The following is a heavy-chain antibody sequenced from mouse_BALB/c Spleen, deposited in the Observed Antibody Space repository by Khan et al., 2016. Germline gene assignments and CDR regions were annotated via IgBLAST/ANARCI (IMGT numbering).Heavy chain of an antibody. Sequence: EVQLQESGPGLVKPSQSLSLTCTVTGFSITSGYGWNWIRQFPGNKLEWTGYISYSGSTNYNPSLKSRISITRDTSKNQFILQLNSVTTDDTSTYYCARTARINYWGQGTTLTVSS. CDR1: GFSITSGYG. J-gene: IGHJ2*01. CDR2: ISYSGST. D-gene: IGHD1-2*01. CDR3: ARTARINY. V-gene: IGHV3-2*02.